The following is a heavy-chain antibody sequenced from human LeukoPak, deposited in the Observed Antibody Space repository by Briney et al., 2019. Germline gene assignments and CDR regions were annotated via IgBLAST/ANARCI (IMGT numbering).Heavy chain of an antibody. CDR1: GYTFTSYE. D-gene: IGHD6-6*01. CDR3: ARGIAARPNYYYYMDV. V-gene: IGHV1-8*01. J-gene: IGHJ6*03. Sequence: GASVKVSCKASGYTFTSYEINWVRQATGQGLEWMAGMNPNSGNTGYAQKFQGRVTMTRDTSISTAYMELSSLRSEDTAVYYCARGIAARPNYYYYMDVWGKGTTVTVSS. CDR2: MNPNSGNT.